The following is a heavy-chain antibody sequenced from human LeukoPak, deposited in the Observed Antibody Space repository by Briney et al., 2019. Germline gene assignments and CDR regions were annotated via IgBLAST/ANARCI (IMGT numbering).Heavy chain of an antibody. CDR3: ARGQLLYLFDY. J-gene: IGHJ4*02. CDR2: IYYSGST. D-gene: IGHD2-2*02. CDR1: GGSISSYY. Sequence: PSETLSLTCTVSGGSISSYYWSWIRQPPGKGLEWIGYIYYSGSTNYNPSLKSRVTISVDASKNQFSLKLSSVTAADTAVYYCARGQLLYLFDYWGQGTLVTVSS. V-gene: IGHV4-59*01.